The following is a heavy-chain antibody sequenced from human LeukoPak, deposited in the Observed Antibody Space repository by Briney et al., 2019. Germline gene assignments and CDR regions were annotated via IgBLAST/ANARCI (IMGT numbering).Heavy chain of an antibody. Sequence: GGSLRLSCAAAGFDFSDFWMSWVRQVPGKGLEWVATIKKDGSETHYVDSVKGRFTISRHNAESSLYLQMNSLRAEDTAVYYCARDYKSPDFWAVYPPYHHDHWGQGTLVTVSS. CDR1: GFDFSDFW. CDR3: ARDYKSPDFWAVYPPYHHDH. CDR2: IKKDGSET. V-gene: IGHV3-7*01. D-gene: IGHD3/OR15-3a*01. J-gene: IGHJ4*02.